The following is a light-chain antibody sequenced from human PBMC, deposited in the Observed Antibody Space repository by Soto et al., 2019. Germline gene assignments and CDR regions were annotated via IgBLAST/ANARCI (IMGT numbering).Light chain of an antibody. Sequence: QSVLTQPPSASGSPGQSVTITCSGTSSDVGEENYVSWYQQHPGKVPKLILYEVSKRPSGVPDRFSGSRSGNTASLTVSGLQAEDEADYYCSSYAGSSIWVFGGGTQLTVL. J-gene: IGLJ3*02. CDR3: SSYAGSSIWV. V-gene: IGLV2-8*01. CDR1: SSDVGEENY. CDR2: EVS.